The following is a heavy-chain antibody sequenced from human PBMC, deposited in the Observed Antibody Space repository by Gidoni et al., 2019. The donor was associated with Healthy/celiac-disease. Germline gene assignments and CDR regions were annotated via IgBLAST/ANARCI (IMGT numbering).Heavy chain of an antibody. CDR1: GFTFSSYG. D-gene: IGHD1-1*01. V-gene: IGHV3-30*18. CDR2: ISYDGSNK. Sequence: QVQLVESGGGVVQPGRSLRLSCAASGFTFSSYGMHWVRQAPGKGLEWVAVISYDGSNKYYADSVKGRFTISRDNSKNTLYLQMNSLRAEDTAVYYCAKYKTGGAFDIWGQGTMVTVSS. CDR3: AKYKTGGAFDI. J-gene: IGHJ3*02.